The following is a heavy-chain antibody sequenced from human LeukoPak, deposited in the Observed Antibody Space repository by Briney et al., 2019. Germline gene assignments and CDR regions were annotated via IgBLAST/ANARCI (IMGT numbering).Heavy chain of an antibody. CDR1: GFTFSSYW. J-gene: IGHJ4*02. CDR3: ARFPDSGNDLPFGH. V-gene: IGHV3-74*01. D-gene: IGHD1-26*01. CDR2: IKSDGTST. Sequence: GGSLRLSCAASGFTFSSYWMHWVRQAPGKGLVWVSRIKSDGTSTDYADSVKGRFTISRDNAKNTLYLQMNSLRAEDTAVYYCARFPDSGNDLPFGHWGQGTLVTVSS.